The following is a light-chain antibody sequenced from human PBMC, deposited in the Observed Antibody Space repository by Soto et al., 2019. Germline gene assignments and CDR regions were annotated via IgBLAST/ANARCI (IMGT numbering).Light chain of an antibody. CDR3: EQYTIWPPESAENKRGRYT. V-gene: IGKV3-15*01. Sequence: EIVLTQSPATLSLSPGERATLFCRASQSVSSNLAWYQQKPGQAPRLLIYGASTRATGIPARFSGSGSGTEFRLAIRSLHSEDFTVYYCEQYTIWPPESAENKRGRYTFGQGTKLEIK. CDR2: GAS. CDR1: QSVSSN. J-gene: IGKJ2*01.